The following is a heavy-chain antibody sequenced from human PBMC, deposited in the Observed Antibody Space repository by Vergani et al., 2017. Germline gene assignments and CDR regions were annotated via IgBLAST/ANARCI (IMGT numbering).Heavy chain of an antibody. D-gene: IGHD3-22*01. CDR3: ARARYYYDSSGYYAFDY. CDR1: GGSFSGYY. Sequence: QVQLQQWGAGLLKPSETLSLTCAVYGGSFSGYYWSWIRQPPGKGLEWIGEINHSGSTYYNPSLKSRVTISVDTSKNQFSLKLSSVTAADTAVYYCARARYYYDSSGYYAFDYWGQGTLVTVSS. V-gene: IGHV4-34*01. CDR2: INHSGST. J-gene: IGHJ4*02.